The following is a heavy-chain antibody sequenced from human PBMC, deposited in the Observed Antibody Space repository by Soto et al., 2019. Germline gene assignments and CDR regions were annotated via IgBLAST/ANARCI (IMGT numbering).Heavy chain of an antibody. CDR3: ARDLQFGVDTAMVTFGFY. Sequence: ASVKVSCKASGYTFTSYGISWVRQAPGQGLEWMGWISAYNGNTNYAQKLQGRVTMTTDTSTSTAYMELRSLRSDDTAVYYCARDLQFGVDTAMVTFGFYWGQGTLVTVSS. J-gene: IGHJ4*02. CDR2: ISAYNGNT. CDR1: GYTFTSYG. D-gene: IGHD5-18*01. V-gene: IGHV1-18*01.